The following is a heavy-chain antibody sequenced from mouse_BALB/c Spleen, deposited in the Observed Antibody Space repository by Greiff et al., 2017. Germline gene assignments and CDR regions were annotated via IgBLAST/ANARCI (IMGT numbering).Heavy chain of an antibody. CDR3: ARYYGSSLYFDY. D-gene: IGHD1-1*01. Sequence: EVQLQQSGAELVKPGASVKLSCTASGFNIKDTYMHWVKQRPEQGLEWIGRIDPANGNTKYDPKFQGKATITADTSSNTAYLQLSSLTSEDTAVYYCARYYGSSLYFDYWGQGTTLTVSS. V-gene: IGHV14-3*02. J-gene: IGHJ2*01. CDR1: GFNIKDTY. CDR2: IDPANGNT.